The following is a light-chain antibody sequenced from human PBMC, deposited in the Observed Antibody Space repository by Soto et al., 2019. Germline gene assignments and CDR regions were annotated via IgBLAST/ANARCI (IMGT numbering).Light chain of an antibody. V-gene: IGLV2-14*01. Sequence: QSALTQPASVSGSPGQSITISCTGTSNDVGGYNYVSWFQQHPGKAPKLLIFEVSNRPSGASNRFSGSKSGNTASLTISGLQAEDEADYYCSSFTSTSTFVFGTGTKVTVL. CDR2: EVS. J-gene: IGLJ1*01. CDR1: SNDVGGYNY. CDR3: SSFTSTSTFV.